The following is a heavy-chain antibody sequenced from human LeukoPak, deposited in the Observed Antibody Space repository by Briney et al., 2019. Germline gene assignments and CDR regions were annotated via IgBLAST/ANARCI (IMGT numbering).Heavy chain of an antibody. D-gene: IGHD4-17*01. V-gene: IGHV4-61*05. CDR3: ARRSPGYGDLGY. Sequence: SETLSLTCTVSGGSITSSSYYWSWIRQPPGKGLEWIGYIYYSGSTNYNPSLKSRVTISVDTSKNQFSLKLSSVTAADTAVYYCARRSPGYGDLGYWGQGTLVTVSS. J-gene: IGHJ4*02. CDR1: GGSITSSSYY. CDR2: IYYSGST.